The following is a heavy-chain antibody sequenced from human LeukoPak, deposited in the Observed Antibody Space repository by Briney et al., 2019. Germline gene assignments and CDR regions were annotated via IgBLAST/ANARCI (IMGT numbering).Heavy chain of an antibody. J-gene: IGHJ4*02. CDR3: ARLTMVRGAYYFDY. CDR2: IYYSGNT. Sequence: SETLSLTCTVSGGSISSSSYYWGWIRQPPGKGLEWIGSIYYSGNTYYNPSLKSRVTISVDTSKNQFSLKLSSVTAADTAVYYCARLTMVRGAYYFDYWGQGTLVTVSS. D-gene: IGHD3-10*01. V-gene: IGHV4-39*01. CDR1: GGSISSSSYY.